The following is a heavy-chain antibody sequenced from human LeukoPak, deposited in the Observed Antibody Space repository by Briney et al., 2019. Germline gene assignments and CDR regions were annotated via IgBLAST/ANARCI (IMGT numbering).Heavy chain of an antibody. D-gene: IGHD3-10*01. V-gene: IGHV4-31*03. CDR1: GGSIGRGGYY. CDR2: IYYTGST. Sequence: SETLSLTCTVPGGSIGRGGYYWTWIRQHPGKGLEWIGYIYYTGSTYYNPSLKSRVAISMDASKNQFSLRLSSVTAADTAVYYCTGAGPHYGSGTDYSFYGMDVWGQGTTVTVSS. J-gene: IGHJ6*02. CDR3: TGAGPHYGSGTDYSFYGMDV.